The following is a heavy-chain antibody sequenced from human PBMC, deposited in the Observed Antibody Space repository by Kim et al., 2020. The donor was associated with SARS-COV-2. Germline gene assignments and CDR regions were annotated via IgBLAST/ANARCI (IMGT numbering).Heavy chain of an antibody. J-gene: IGHJ4*03. CDR3: ASGPLGYCSGSICYFD. D-gene: IGHD2-15*01. CDR1: GFTFSDSY. Sequence: GGSLSLSCAGSGFTFSDSYMTWVRQAPGKGLEWISYITGGGTSIYYADSVKGRFTISRDNTKNSLYLQMNSLRAEDTAVYYWASGPLGYCSGSICYFD. CDR2: ITGGGTSI. V-gene: IGHV3-11*04.